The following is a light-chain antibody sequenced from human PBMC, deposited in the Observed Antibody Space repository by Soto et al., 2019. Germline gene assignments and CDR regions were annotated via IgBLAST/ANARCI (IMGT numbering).Light chain of an antibody. V-gene: IGKV1-39*01. J-gene: IGKJ1*01. CDR1: QSISSY. CDR2: AAS. Sequence: DLQMTQSPSSLSASVGDRVTITCRASQSISSYLNWYKQKPGNAPKLLIYAASSLQSGVPSRFSGSGSGTDFTLTIHSLQPEDFAIYYCQRSYRTPPWTFGQWTKVEIK. CDR3: QRSYRTPPWT.